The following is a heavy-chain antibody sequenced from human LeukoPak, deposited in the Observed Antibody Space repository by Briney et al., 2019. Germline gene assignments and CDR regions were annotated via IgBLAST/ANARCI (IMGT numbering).Heavy chain of an antibody. CDR2: ISINGETT. J-gene: IGHJ4*02. CDR3: AQGFSSGWYPN. V-gene: IGHV3-23*01. Sequence: GGSLRLSCAVSGFSVNSVGMSWVRQAPGKGLEWISAISINGETTWYADSVKGRFIISRDNSKNALYLQLSSLRVEDTAVYYCAQGFSSGWYPNWGQGSLVSVSS. CDR1: GFSVNSVG. D-gene: IGHD6-19*01.